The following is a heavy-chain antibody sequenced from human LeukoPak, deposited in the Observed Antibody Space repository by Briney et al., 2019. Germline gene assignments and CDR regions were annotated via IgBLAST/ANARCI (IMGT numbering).Heavy chain of an antibody. V-gene: IGHV4-59*11. CDR1: GGSISSHY. CDR2: IYYSGST. Sequence: SETLSLTCTVSGGSISSHYWSWIRQPPGKGLEWIGYIYYSGSTNYTPSLKSRVAISVDTSKNQFSLKLNTVTAADTAVYYCARGRDWFDPWGQGTLVTVSS. CDR3: ARGRDWFDP. J-gene: IGHJ5*02.